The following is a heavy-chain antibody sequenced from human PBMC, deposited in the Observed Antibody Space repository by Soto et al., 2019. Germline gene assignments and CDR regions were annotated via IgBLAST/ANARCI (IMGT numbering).Heavy chain of an antibody. CDR3: ARAGVRAYYDSSGYYYFDY. V-gene: IGHV4-34*01. CDR2: INHSGST. Sequence: SETLSLTCAVYGGSFSGYYWSWIRQPPGKGLEWIGEINHSGSTNYNPSLKSRVTISVDTSKNQFSLKLSSVTAADTAVYYCARAGVRAYYDSSGYYYFDYWGQGTLVTVSS. D-gene: IGHD3-22*01. CDR1: GGSFSGYY. J-gene: IGHJ4*02.